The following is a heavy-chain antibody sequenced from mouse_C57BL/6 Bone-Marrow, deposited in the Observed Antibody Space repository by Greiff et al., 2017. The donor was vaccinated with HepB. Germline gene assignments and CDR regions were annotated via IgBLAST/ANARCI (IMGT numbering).Heavy chain of an antibody. D-gene: IGHD2-5*01. CDR3: ARHASYYSNPYWYFDV. J-gene: IGHJ1*03. Sequence: VQLVESGAELVKPGASVKLSCKASGYTFTEYTIHWVKQRSGQGLEWIGWFYPGSGSIKYNEKFKDKATLTADKSSSTVYMELSRLTSEDSAVYFCARHASYYSNPYWYFDVWGTGTTVTVSS. CDR2: FYPGSGSI. CDR1: GYTFTEYT. V-gene: IGHV1-62-2*01.